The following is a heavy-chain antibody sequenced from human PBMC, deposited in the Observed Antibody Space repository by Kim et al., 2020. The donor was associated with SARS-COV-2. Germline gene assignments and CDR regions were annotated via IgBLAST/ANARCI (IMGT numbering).Heavy chain of an antibody. CDR3: SRGYDESRRCY. D-gene: IGHD3-22*01. Sequence: SDTLSLTCAVYGGSFNKYYWTWIRQPPGKGLEWIGEINHSGSTNYNPSLKSRVSISVDTTKTQFSLVLTSVTAADTAVYYCSRGYDESRRCYWCQRTLVT. J-gene: IGHJ4*02. CDR2: INHSGST. CDR1: GGSFNKYY. V-gene: IGHV4-34*01.